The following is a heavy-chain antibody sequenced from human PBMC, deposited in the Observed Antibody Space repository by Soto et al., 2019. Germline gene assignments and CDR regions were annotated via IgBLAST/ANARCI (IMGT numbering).Heavy chain of an antibody. D-gene: IGHD2-21*02. J-gene: IGHJ6*02. CDR2: VYWDDDK. CDR1: GLSLSTIGEG. V-gene: IGHV2-5*02. CDR3: VQTRCGGDCLQSYSSHSYYGLDV. Sequence: QITLKESGPTLVKPTQTLTLTCTFSGLSLSTIGEGVGWIRQPPGKAQEWLALVYWDDDKRYSPSLKSRLTITKDTSVNQVVLTMTNMGPVDTATYYCVQTRCGGDCLQSYSSHSYYGLDVWGQGTTVTVSS.